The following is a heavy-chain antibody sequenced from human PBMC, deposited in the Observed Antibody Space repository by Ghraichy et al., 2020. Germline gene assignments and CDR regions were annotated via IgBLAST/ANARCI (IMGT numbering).Heavy chain of an antibody. D-gene: IGHD3-9*01. CDR2: ISYDGSNK. J-gene: IGHJ6*02. CDR3: ARDQLRYFDWLLLRRDYYYYGMDV. Sequence: GGSLRLSCAASGFTFSSYAMHWVRQAPGKGLEWVAVISYDGSNKYYVDSVKGRFTISRDNSKNTLYLQMNSLRAEDTAVYYCARDQLRYFDWLLLRRDYYYYGMDVWGQGTTVTVSS. V-gene: IGHV3-30*04. CDR1: GFTFSSYA.